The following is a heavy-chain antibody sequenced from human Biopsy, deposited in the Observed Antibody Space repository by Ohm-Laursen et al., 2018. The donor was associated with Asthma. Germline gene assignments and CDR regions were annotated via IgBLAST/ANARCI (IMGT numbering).Heavy chain of an antibody. CDR3: ARKAGSCISRTCYSLDF. CDR2: INSVFGTT. Sequence: SVKVSCKSLGGTFNTYVIGWVRQAPGQGLEWMGGINSVFGTTTYPQKFQDRVTITADDSTSTVYMELSSLRSEDTAVYYCARKAGSCISRTCYSLDFWAQGTLVTVSS. J-gene: IGHJ4*02. D-gene: IGHD2-2*01. V-gene: IGHV1-69*13. CDR1: GGTFNTYV.